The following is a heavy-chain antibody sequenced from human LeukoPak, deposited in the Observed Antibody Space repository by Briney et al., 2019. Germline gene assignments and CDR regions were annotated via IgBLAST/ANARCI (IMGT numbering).Heavy chain of an antibody. Sequence: GGSLRLSCAASGFTLDNAWMSWVRQAPGKGLEWVGRIKSKADGGTTDYAAPVKGRFTISRDDSKNTLYLQMNSLKTEDTAVYYCTTDPHYYDSSGYFSPPLSWGQGTLVTVSS. CDR1: GFTLDNAW. V-gene: IGHV3-15*01. J-gene: IGHJ4*02. D-gene: IGHD3-22*01. CDR2: IKSKADGGTT. CDR3: TTDPHYYDSSGYFSPPLS.